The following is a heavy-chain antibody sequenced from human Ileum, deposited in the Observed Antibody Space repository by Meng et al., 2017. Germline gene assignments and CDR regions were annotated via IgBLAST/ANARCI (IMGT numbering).Heavy chain of an antibody. CDR1: GFTFTDHW. CDR2: INPDGSNP. V-gene: IGHV3-74*01. D-gene: IGHD1-1*01. CDR3: TNDRLNH. J-gene: IGHJ1*01. Sequence: EGQLVESGGGLAPPGGSLRLSCAASGFTFTDHWMHWVRQGPGKGLVWVSRINPDGSNPTYADSVKDRFTISRDNAKNTVYLQMNSLRAEDSALYYCTNDRLNHWGQGALVTVPS.